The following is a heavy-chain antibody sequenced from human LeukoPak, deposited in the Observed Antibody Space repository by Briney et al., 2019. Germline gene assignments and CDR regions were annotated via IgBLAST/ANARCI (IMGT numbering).Heavy chain of an antibody. V-gene: IGHV4-34*09. CDR2: INHSGST. J-gene: IGHJ4*02. Sequence: SETLSLTCAVYGGSFSGYYWSWIRQPPGKELEWIGEINHSGSTNYNPSLKSRVTISVDTSKNQFSLKLSSVTAADTAVYYCARDGITFGGVIPFDYWGQGTLVTVSS. CDR1: GGSFSGYY. D-gene: IGHD3-16*01. CDR3: ARDGITFGGVIPFDY.